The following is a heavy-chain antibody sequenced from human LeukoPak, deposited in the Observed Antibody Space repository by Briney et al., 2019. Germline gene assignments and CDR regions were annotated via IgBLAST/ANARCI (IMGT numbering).Heavy chain of an antibody. Sequence: SETLSLTCTVSGGSISSSSYYWGWLRQPPGTGLEWIGSIYYSGSTYYNPSLKSRVTISVDTSKNQFSLKLSSVTAADTAVYSCARVQYYYMDVWGKGTTVTVSS. CDR3: ARVQYYYMDV. CDR1: GGSISSSSYY. J-gene: IGHJ6*03. CDR2: IYYSGST. V-gene: IGHV4-39*01.